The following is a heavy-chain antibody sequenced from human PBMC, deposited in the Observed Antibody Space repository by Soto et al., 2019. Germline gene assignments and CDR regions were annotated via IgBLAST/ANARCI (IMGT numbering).Heavy chain of an antibody. CDR2: IVVGSGNT. V-gene: IGHV1-58*01. CDR1: GFTFTSSA. J-gene: IGHJ4*02. CDR3: AAGSPYTMIGHY. D-gene: IGHD3-22*01. Sequence: ASVKVSCKASGFTFTSSAVQWVRQARGQRLEWIGWIVVGSGNTNYAQKFQERVTITRDMSTSTAYMELSSLRSEDTAVYYCAAGSPYTMIGHYWGQGTLVTISS.